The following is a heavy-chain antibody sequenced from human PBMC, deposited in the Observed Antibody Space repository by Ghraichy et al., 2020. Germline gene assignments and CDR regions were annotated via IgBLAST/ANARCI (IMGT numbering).Heavy chain of an antibody. CDR3: ARLGLGTYYDFWSGYYRLDY. CDR2: IYPGDSDT. D-gene: IGHD3-3*01. CDR1: GYSFTSYW. Sequence: GESLNISCKGSGYSFTSYWIGWVRQMPGKGLEWMGIIYPGDSDTRYSPSFQGQVTISADKSISTAYLQWSSLKASDTAMYYCARLGLGTYYDFWSGYYRLDYWGQGTLVTVSS. J-gene: IGHJ4*02. V-gene: IGHV5-51*01.